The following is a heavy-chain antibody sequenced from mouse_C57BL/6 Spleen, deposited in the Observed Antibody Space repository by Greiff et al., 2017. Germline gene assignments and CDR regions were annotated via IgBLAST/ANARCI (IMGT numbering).Heavy chain of an antibody. CDR3: ARDRDDYDEGFAY. CDR1: GFTFSSYA. D-gene: IGHD2-4*01. Sequence: EVMLVESGGGLVKPGGSLKLSCAASGFTFSSYAMSWVRQTPEKRLEWVATISDGGSYTYYPDNVKGRFTISRDNAKNNLYLQMSHLKSEDTAMYYCARDRDDYDEGFAYWGQGTLVTVSA. V-gene: IGHV5-4*01. CDR2: ISDGGSYT. J-gene: IGHJ3*01.